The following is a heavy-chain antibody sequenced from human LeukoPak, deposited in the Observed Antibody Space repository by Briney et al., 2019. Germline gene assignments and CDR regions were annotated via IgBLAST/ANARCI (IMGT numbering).Heavy chain of an antibody. Sequence: ASVKVSCKASGYTFTSYYMHWVRQAPGQGLEWMGIINPSGGSTGYAQKFQGRVTMTRDTSTSTVYMELSSLRSEDTAVYYCARDIVVVPAAIVGAFDIWGQGTMVTVSS. J-gene: IGHJ3*02. CDR2: INPSGGST. D-gene: IGHD2-2*02. CDR3: ARDIVVVPAAIVGAFDI. CDR1: GYTFTSYY. V-gene: IGHV1-46*01.